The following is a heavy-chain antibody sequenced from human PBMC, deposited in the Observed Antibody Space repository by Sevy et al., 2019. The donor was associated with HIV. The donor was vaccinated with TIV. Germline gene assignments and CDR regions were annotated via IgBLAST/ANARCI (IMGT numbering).Heavy chain of an antibody. CDR2: IKQDGSEK. V-gene: IGHV3-7*01. D-gene: IGHD6-19*01. CDR1: XXXXSSXX. CDR3: ARXGSGXHXXXX. Sequence: GGSLRLSXAXXXXXXSSXXMXXVXQAPXKGLEWVANIKQDGSEKYYVDSVKGRFTISRDNAKNSLYLQMNSLRAEDTAVXXXARXGSGXHXXXXXGQGTLVTVSS. J-gene: IGHJ4*02.